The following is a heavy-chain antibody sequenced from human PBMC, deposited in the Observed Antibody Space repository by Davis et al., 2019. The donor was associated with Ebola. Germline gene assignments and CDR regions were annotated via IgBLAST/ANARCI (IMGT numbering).Heavy chain of an antibody. CDR3: ARGSNDRFYYYYGMDV. CDR1: GYTFTGYY. D-gene: IGHD4-11*01. Sequence: ASVKVSCKASGYTFTGYYMHWVRQAPGQGLEWMGWINPNRGGTNYAQKFQGRVTMTRDTSISTAYMELSRLRSDDTAVYYCARGSNDRFYYYYGMDVWGQGTTVTVSS. J-gene: IGHJ6*02. V-gene: IGHV1-2*02. CDR2: INPNRGGT.